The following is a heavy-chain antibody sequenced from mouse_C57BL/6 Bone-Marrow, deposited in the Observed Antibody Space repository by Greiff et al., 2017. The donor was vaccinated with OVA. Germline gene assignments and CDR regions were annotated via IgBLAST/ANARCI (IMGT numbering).Heavy chain of an antibody. Sequence: QVQLQQPGAELVKPGASVKLSCKASGYTFPSYWLQWVKPRPGQGLEWIGEIDPSDSYTNYTQKFKGKATLTVDTSSSADYMQLSSLISEDSAVYDGARFPYYDGSSLDYFDYWGQGTTLTVSS. CDR2: IDPSDSYT. J-gene: IGHJ2*01. D-gene: IGHD1-1*01. V-gene: IGHV1-50*01. CDR3: ARFPYYDGSSLDYFDY. CDR1: GYTFPSYW.